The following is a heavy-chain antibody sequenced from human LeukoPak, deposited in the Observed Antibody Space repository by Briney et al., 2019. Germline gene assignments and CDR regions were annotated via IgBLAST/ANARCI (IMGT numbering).Heavy chain of an antibody. V-gene: IGHV3-7*05. Sequence: GGSLRLSCAASGFTFTIYWMTWVRQAPGKGLEWVTNINHDGTVTQYVASVKGRFTISRDNAKRSLYLQMNSLRAEDTAMYYCAISREYSFGPYWGQGTLVTVSP. J-gene: IGHJ4*02. CDR3: AISREYSFGPY. CDR1: GFTFTIYW. D-gene: IGHD5-18*01. CDR2: INHDGTVT.